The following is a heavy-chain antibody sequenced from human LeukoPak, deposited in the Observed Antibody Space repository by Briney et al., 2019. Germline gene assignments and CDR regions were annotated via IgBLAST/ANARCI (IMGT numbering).Heavy chain of an antibody. CDR1: GFTFDYYS. J-gene: IGHJ4*02. CDR3: ARDTSWSPFY. Sequence: GGSLRLSCAASGFTFDYYSFHWVRQAPGKGLEWVAHVASDGSFKWYADSVKGRFTISRDTSRNTIFLQTNSLGPDDTAKYYCARDTSWSPFYWGQGTLVTVSS. V-gene: IGHV3-30*04. D-gene: IGHD6-13*01. CDR2: VASDGSFK.